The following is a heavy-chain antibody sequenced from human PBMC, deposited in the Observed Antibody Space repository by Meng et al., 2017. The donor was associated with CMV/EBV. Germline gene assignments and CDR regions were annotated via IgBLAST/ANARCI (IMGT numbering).Heavy chain of an antibody. V-gene: IGHV1-18*01. D-gene: IGHD3-3*01. CDR1: GYTFTSYG. J-gene: IGHJ6*02. CDR3: ARDQSPTIFGVAVYYYGMDV. Sequence: ASVKVSCKDSGYTFTSYGISWVRQAPGRGLEWMGWISAYNGNTNYAQKLQGRVTMTTDTSTSTAYMELRSLRSDDTAVYYCARDQSPTIFGVAVYYYGMDVWGQGTTVTVSS. CDR2: ISAYNGNT.